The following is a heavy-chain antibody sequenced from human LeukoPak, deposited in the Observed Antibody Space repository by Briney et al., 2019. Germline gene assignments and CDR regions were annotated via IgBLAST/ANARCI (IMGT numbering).Heavy chain of an antibody. D-gene: IGHD3-10*01. Sequence: ASVKVSCKASGGTFISYAISWVRQAPGQGLEWMGGIIPIFGTANYAQKFQGRVTITADESKSTDYMEMSSLRDEDTAVYYCARGLHYYGSGTRGGFDPWGQGTLVTVSS. V-gene: IGHV1-69*13. CDR1: GGTFISYA. CDR3: ARGLHYYGSGTRGGFDP. CDR2: IIPIFGTA. J-gene: IGHJ5*02.